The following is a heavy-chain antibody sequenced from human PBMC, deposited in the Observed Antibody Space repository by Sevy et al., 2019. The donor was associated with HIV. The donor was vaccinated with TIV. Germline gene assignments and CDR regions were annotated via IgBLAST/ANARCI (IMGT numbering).Heavy chain of an antibody. Sequence: ASVKVSCKPSGYTFTSYRIYWVRQAPGLGLESIGWISPHKGDTTSAQKLQGRVTMVTDTSTNTAYMQLRSLRSDDTALYYCARAYCSGGRCYSLAYWGQGTLVTVSS. CDR3: ARAYCSGGRCYSLAY. CDR2: ISPHKGDT. J-gene: IGHJ4*02. V-gene: IGHV1-18*01. D-gene: IGHD2-15*01. CDR1: GYTFTSYR.